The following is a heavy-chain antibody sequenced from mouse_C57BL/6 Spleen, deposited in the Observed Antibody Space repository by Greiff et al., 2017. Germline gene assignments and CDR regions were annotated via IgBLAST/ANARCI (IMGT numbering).Heavy chain of an antibody. J-gene: IGHJ1*03. Sequence: VQLQESGAELVRPGASVTLSCKASGYTFTDYEMHWVKQTPVHGLEWIGAIDPETGGTAYNQKFKGKAILTADKSSSTAYMELRSLTSEDSAVYYCTRGGNWHFDVWGTGTTVTVSS. CDR1: GYTFTDYE. CDR2: IDPETGGT. CDR3: TRGGNWHFDV. V-gene: IGHV1-15*01.